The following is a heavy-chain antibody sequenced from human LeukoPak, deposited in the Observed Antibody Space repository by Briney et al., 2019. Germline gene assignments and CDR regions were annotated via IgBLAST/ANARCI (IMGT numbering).Heavy chain of an antibody. CDR2: IGYDGSNK. Sequence: PGRSLRLSCAASGFTFSSYGMHWVRQAPGKGLEWVAVIGYDGSNKYYADSVKGRFTISRDNSKNTLYLQMNSLRAEDTAVYYCAKDRGDGYNWGLFDYWGQGTLVTVSS. J-gene: IGHJ4*02. V-gene: IGHV3-33*06. D-gene: IGHD5-24*01. CDR3: AKDRGDGYNWGLFDY. CDR1: GFTFSSYG.